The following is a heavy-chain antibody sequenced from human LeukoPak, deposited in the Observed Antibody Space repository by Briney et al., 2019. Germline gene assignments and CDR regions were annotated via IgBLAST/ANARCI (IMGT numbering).Heavy chain of an antibody. J-gene: IGHJ4*02. D-gene: IGHD3-3*01. CDR1: GGTFSSYA. Sequence: SVKVSCKASGGTFSSYAISWVRQAPGQGLEWMGGIIPIFGTANYAQKFQGRVTITTDESTSTAYMELSSLRSEDTAVYYCARGSGPVKYYDFWDIVDYFDYWGQGTLVTVSS. V-gene: IGHV1-69*05. CDR2: IIPIFGTA. CDR3: ARGSGPVKYYDFWDIVDYFDY.